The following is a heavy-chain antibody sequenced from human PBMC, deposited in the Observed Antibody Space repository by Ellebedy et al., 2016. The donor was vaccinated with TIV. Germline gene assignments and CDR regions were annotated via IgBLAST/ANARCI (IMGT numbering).Heavy chain of an antibody. J-gene: IGHJ6*03. CDR2: IYHSGST. CDR1: GGSISSSNW. CDR3: ARARRVVPAAIPYYYYMDV. D-gene: IGHD2-2*02. V-gene: IGHV4-4*02. Sequence: SETLSLTXAVSGGSISSSNWWSWVRQPPGKGLEWIGEIYHSGSTNYNPSLKSRVTISVDTSKNQFSLKLSSVTAADTAVYYCARARRVVPAAIPYYYYMDVWGKGTTVTVSS.